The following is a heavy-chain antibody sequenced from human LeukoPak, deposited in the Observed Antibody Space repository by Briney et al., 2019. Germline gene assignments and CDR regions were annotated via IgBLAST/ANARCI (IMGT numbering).Heavy chain of an antibody. CDR3: AKGSWYYYCGMAV. J-gene: IGHJ6*02. CDR1: GGSFSGYY. CDR2: INHSGST. V-gene: IGHV4-34*01. D-gene: IGHD6-13*01. Sequence: SETLSLTCAVYGGSFSGYYWSWIRQPPGKGLEWIGEINHSGSTNYNPSLKSRVTISVDTSKNQFSLKLSSVTAADTAVYYCAKGSWYYYCGMAVWGQGTTATVPS.